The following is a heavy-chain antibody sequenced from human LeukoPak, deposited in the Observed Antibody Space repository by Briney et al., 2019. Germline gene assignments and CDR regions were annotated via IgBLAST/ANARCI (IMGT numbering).Heavy chain of an antibody. V-gene: IGHV1-18*04. CDR2: ISAYNGNT. Sequence: GASVKVSCKASGYTFTGYYMHWVRQAPGQGLEWMGWISAYNGNTNYAQKLQGRVTMTTDTSTSTAYMELRSLRSDDTAVYYCARERNTVAGTKAGPDYWGQGTLVTVSS. CDR3: ARERNTVAGTKAGPDY. CDR1: GYTFTGYY. D-gene: IGHD6-19*01. J-gene: IGHJ4*02.